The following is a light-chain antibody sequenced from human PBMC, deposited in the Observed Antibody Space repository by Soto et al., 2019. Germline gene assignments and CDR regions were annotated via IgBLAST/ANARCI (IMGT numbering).Light chain of an antibody. CDR2: DAS. CDR1: QSVSIK. V-gene: IGKV3-11*01. CDR3: QQRSNWPPIT. J-gene: IGKJ5*01. Sequence: EIVMTQSPATLSVSPGERATLSCSASQSVSIKLAWYQQKPDQAPRLLIYDASNRATGIPARFSGSGSGTDFTLTISSLEPEDFAVYYCQQRSNWPPITFGQGTRLEIK.